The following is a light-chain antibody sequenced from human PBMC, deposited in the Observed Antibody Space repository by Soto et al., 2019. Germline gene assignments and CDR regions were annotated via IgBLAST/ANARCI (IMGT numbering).Light chain of an antibody. CDR2: GAS. Sequence: ILLTQSPGTLSLSPFEMAILSFMASQSLSKSLVWYQQKPGQAPRLLIDGASSRATGIPDRFSGSGSGTDFTLTISRLEPEDFAVYYCQQYGSSPETFGQGTKVDIK. V-gene: IGKV3-20*01. J-gene: IGKJ1*01. CDR1: QSLSKS. CDR3: QQYGSSPET.